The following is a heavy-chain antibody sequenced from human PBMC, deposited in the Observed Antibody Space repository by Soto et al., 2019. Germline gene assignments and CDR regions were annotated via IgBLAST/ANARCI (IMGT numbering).Heavy chain of an antibody. D-gene: IGHD3-3*01. V-gene: IGHV4-39*01. Sequence: SETLSLTCTVSGDSISDSSYYWGWIRQPPGQGLEWIGTIYYSGYTYYNMSLKGRVTISVDTSKNQFSLMLTSVTAADTALYFCARHGRFSLIAQSYFDPWGLGTLVTV. CDR2: IYYSGYT. CDR3: ARHGRFSLIAQSYFDP. J-gene: IGHJ5*02. CDR1: GDSISDSSYY.